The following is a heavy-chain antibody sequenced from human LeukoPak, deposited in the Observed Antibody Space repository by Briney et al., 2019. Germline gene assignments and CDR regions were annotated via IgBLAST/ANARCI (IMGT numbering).Heavy chain of an antibody. CDR1: GFIFSHYT. J-gene: IGHJ4*02. D-gene: IGHD3-10*01. V-gene: IGHV3-23*01. CDR3: AKSDCGSDGCKLLHY. Sequence: GGSLRLSCAVSGFIFSHYTMTWVRQAPGKGLEWISSINGSGDATLYADSVVGRVTISRDNAKNTVSLQMNNLRAEDTAVYYCAKSDCGSDGCKLLHYWGQGTLVTASS. CDR2: INGSGDAT.